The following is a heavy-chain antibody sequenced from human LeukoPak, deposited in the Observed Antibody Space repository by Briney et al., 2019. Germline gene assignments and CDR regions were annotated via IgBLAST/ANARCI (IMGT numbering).Heavy chain of an antibody. D-gene: IGHD3-10*01. Sequence: PGGSLRLSCAASGFTFDDYAMHWVRQAPGKGLEWVSGISWNSGSIGYADSVKGRFTISRDNAKNSLYLQMNSLRAEDTALYYCARVWELLRPVDYWGQGTLVTVSS. CDR3: ARVWELLRPVDY. CDR1: GFTFDDYA. J-gene: IGHJ4*02. CDR2: ISWNSGSI. V-gene: IGHV3-9*01.